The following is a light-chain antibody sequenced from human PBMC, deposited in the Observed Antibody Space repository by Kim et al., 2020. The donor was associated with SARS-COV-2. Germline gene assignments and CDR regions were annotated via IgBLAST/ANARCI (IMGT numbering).Light chain of an antibody. CDR3: QVWDSTSEHPWV. CDR1: NIGSQS. Sequence: PGTAALVPSVGENIGSQSVHWCQQKPGQAPVVVIQNDSDRPSGISERFSGSNSGDTATLAISRVEAGDEADYFCQVWDSTSEHPWVFGGGTQLTVL. CDR2: NDS. J-gene: IGLJ3*02. V-gene: IGLV3-21*04.